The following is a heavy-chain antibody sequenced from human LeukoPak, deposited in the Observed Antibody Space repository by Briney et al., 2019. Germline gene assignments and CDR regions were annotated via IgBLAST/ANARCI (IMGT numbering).Heavy chain of an antibody. CDR2: IYTSGST. J-gene: IGHJ6*03. D-gene: IGHD3-16*01. Sequence: TLSLTCTVSGGSISSGSYYWSWIRQPAGKGLEWIGRIYTSGSTNYNPSLKSRATISVDTSKNQFSLKLSSVTAADTAVYYCARDLVGGYYYMDVWGKGTTVTISS. V-gene: IGHV4-61*02. CDR1: GGSISSGSYY. CDR3: ARDLVGGYYYMDV.